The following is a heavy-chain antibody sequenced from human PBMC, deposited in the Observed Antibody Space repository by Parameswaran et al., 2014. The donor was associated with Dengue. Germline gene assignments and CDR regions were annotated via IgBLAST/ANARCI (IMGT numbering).Heavy chain of an antibody. V-gene: IGHV3-11*01. J-gene: IGHJ4*02. CDR3: ARDRVVGYYDSSGYYSDY. Sequence: VRQAPGKGLEWVSYISSSGSTIYYADSVKGRFTISRDNAKNSLYLQMNSLRAEDTAVYYCARDRVVGYYDSSGYYSDYWGQGTLVTVSS. D-gene: IGHD3-22*01. CDR2: ISSSGSTI.